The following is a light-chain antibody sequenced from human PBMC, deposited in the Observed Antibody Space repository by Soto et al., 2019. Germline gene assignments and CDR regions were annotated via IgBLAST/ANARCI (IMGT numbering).Light chain of an antibody. Sequence: QSVLTQPASVSGSPGQSITIACAGTSSDVGNFNLVSWYQHHPGKAPKLMIFEVSKRPSGVSNRYSGSKSGNTASLTISGLQAEDEADYYCCSYAGNKIHYVFGTGTKATV. J-gene: IGLJ1*01. CDR2: EVS. V-gene: IGLV2-23*02. CDR3: CSYAGNKIHYV. CDR1: SSDVGNFNL.